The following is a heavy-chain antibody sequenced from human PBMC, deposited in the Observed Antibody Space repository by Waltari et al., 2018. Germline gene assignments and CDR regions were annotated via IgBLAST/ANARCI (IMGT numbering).Heavy chain of an antibody. J-gene: IGHJ4*02. CDR1: GGSISSGSYY. Sequence: QVQLQESGPGLVKPSQTLSLTCTVSGGSISSGSYYWSWIRQPAGKGLEWIGYIYTSGSTNYNPSLKSRVTISVDTSKNQFSLKLSSVTAADTAVYYCATIKARWLQFPDYWGQGTLVTVSS. V-gene: IGHV4-61*09. CDR2: IYTSGST. CDR3: ATIKARWLQFPDY. D-gene: IGHD5-12*01.